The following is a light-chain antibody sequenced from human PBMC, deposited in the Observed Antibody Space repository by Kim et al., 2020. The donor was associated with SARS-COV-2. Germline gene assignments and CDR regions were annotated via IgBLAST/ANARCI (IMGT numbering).Light chain of an antibody. J-gene: IGKJ4*01. V-gene: IGKV3-15*01. Sequence: SPGERATLSCRARQSVSNNLAWYQQKPGQAPRLLIYGASTRATGIPARFSGSGSGTEFTLTISSLQSEDFAVYYCQQYNNWPPLTFGGGTKVDIK. CDR3: QQYNNWPPLT. CDR2: GAS. CDR1: QSVSNN.